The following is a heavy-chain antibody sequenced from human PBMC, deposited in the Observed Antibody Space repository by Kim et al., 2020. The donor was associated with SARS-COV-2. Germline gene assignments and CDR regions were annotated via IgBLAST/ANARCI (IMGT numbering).Heavy chain of an antibody. CDR3: ARGYCSSTSCYATPDYYYYSGMDV. V-gene: IGHV3-7*03. CDR1: GFTFSSYW. Sequence: GGSLRLSCAASGFTFSSYWMSWVRQAPGKGLEWVANIKQDGSEKYYVDSVKGRFTISRDNAKNSLYLQMNSLRAEDTAVYYCARGYCSSTSCYATPDYYYYSGMDVWGQGTPVTVSS. D-gene: IGHD2-2*01. J-gene: IGHJ6*02. CDR2: IKQDGSEK.